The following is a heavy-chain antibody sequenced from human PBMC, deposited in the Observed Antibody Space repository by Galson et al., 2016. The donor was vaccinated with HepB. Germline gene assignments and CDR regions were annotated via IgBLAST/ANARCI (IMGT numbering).Heavy chain of an antibody. D-gene: IGHD6-19*01. CDR3: AREGYSSGHCGAFDI. V-gene: IGHV3-23*01. CDR1: GFTFTNYP. J-gene: IGHJ3*02. CDR2: IGSGHFT. Sequence: SLRLSCAASGFTFTNYPMTWVRQAPGKGLEWVSTIGSGHFTHYADSVKGRFIVSRDNSKNTLYLQMNSLTADAAALYYCAREGYSSGHCGAFDIWGRGTVVAVSS.